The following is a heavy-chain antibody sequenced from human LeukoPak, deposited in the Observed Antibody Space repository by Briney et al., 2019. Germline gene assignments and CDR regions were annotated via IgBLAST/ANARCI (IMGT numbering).Heavy chain of an antibody. CDR3: ARGRGSGSGLRRLDY. CDR1: GYTFTSFD. Sequence: ASVKVSCKASGYTFTSFDINWLRQATGQGLEWMGWMNPNSGNTGFAQKFQGRVTMTRDTSISTAYMELIGLRSEDTAVYYCARGRGSGSGLRRLDYWGQGALVTISS. V-gene: IGHV1-8*01. CDR2: MNPNSGNT. D-gene: IGHD6-19*01. J-gene: IGHJ4*02.